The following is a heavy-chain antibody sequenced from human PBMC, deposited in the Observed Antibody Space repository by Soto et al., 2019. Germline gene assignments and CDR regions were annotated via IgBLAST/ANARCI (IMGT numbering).Heavy chain of an antibody. D-gene: IGHD3-10*01. Sequence: ASVKVSCKASGYTFTSYGLSWVRQAPGQGLEWMGWISAYNGNTKYAQKVQDRVTMTTDTPTNTAYMELRSLRSDDTAVYYCVREEEVLWGVVSLAYWGQGTLVTVSS. V-gene: IGHV1-18*01. CDR2: ISAYNGNT. J-gene: IGHJ4*02. CDR3: VREEEVLWGVVSLAY. CDR1: GYTFTSYG.